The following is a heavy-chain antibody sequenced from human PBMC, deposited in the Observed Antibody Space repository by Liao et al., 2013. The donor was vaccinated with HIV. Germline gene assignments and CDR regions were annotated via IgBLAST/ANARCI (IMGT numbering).Heavy chain of an antibody. CDR3: ARGLWGSTSCEGWVCYFYHYYMDV. J-gene: IGHJ6*03. CDR1: GGSFSGYY. CDR2: INHSGST. V-gene: IGHV4-34*01. Sequence: QVQLQQWGAGLLKPSETLSLTCAVYGGSFSGYYWSWIRQPPGKGLEWIGEINHSGSTNSNPSLKSRVTISLDTSKNQFSLKLSSVTAADTAVYYCARGLWGSTSCEGWVCYFYHYYMDVWGKGTTVTVSS. D-gene: IGHD2-2*01.